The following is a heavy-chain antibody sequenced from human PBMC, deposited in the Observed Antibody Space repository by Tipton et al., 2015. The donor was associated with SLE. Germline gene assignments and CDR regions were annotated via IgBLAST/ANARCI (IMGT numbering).Heavy chain of an antibody. V-gene: IGHV4-30-4*08. CDR3: ARGSFSSSSSWFDS. J-gene: IGHJ5*01. Sequence: TLSLTCTVSGGSISSGGYYWSWIRQPPGKGLEWIGYIFNSGTTYYNPSLERRITISVDTSRNHFSLKLNSVTAADTAVYYCARGSFSSSSSWFDSWGQGTLVTVSS. CDR2: IFNSGTT. CDR1: GGSISSGGYY. D-gene: IGHD6-6*01.